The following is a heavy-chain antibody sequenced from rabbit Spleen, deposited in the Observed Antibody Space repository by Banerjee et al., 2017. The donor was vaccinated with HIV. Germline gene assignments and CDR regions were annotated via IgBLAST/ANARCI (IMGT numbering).Heavy chain of an antibody. CDR3: ARDAGTGDYIDVYFKL. V-gene: IGHV1S40*01. CDR2: IDTGSSGFT. Sequence: QSLEESGGDLVKPGASLTLTCIASGVSFSGDSYMCWVRQAPGKGLEWIACIDTGSSGFTYFANWAKGRFTISKTSSTTVTLQMTSLTAADTATYFCARDAGTGDYIDVYFKLWGQGTLVTVS. D-gene: IGHD8-1*01. CDR1: GVSFSGDSY. J-gene: IGHJ4*01.